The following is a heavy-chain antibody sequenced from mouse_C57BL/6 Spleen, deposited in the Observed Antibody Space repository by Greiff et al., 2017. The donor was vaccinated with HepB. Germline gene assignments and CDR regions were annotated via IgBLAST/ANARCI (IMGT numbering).Heavy chain of an antibody. V-gene: IGHV1-26*01. Sequence: VQLKQSGPELVKPGASVKISCKASGYTFTDYYMNWVKQSHGKSLEWIGDINPNNGGTSYNQKFKGKATLTVDKSSSTAYMELRSLTSEDSAVYYCARFYYDYDGDAMDYWGQGTSVTVSS. CDR1: GYTFTDYY. CDR3: ARFYYDYDGDAMDY. J-gene: IGHJ4*01. CDR2: INPNNGGT. D-gene: IGHD2-4*01.